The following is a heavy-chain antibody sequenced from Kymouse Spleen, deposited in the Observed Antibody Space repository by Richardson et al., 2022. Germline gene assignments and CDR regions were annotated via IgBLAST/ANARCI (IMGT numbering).Heavy chain of an antibody. J-gene: IGHJ6*02. CDR3: ARKEITMVRGVIRDYGMDV. V-gene: IGHV6-1*01. Sequence: QVQLQQSGPGLVKPSQTLSLTCAISGDSVSSNSAAWNWIRQSPSRGLEWLGRTYYRSKWYNDYAVSVKSRITINPDTSKNQFSLQLNSVTPEDTAVYYCARKEITMVRGVIRDYGMDVWGQGTTVTVSS. CDR2: TYYRSKWYN. CDR1: GDSVSSNSAA. D-gene: IGHD3-10*01.